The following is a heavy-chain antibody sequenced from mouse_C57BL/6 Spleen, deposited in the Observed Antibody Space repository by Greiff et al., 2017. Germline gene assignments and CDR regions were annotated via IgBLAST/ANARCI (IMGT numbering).Heavy chain of an antibody. Sequence: EVMLVESGGGLVKPGGSLKLSCAASGFTFSDYGLHWVRQAPEKGLEWVAYISSGSSTIYYADTVKGRFTISRDNAKNTLFLQMTSLRSEDTSVYYCARPNYYDYYCDYWGQGTTLTVSS. CDR3: ARPNYYDYYCDY. CDR1: GFTFSDYG. V-gene: IGHV5-17*01. D-gene: IGHD2-4*01. J-gene: IGHJ2*01. CDR2: ISSGSSTI.